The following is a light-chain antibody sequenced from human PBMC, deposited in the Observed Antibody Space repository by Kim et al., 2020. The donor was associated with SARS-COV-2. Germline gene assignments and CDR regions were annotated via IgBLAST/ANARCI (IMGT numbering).Light chain of an antibody. CDR3: ALYMGNGIRV. Sequence: QTVVTQEPAFSVSPGGTVTLTCGLSSGSVSLSYYPSWYQQTPGQAPRTLIYSMDTRSSGVPARFSGSILGNKAALTITGGQAEDEGDYYCALYMGNGIRVFGGGTQRTVL. V-gene: IGLV8-61*01. CDR2: SMD. CDR1: SGSVSLSYY. J-gene: IGLJ2*01.